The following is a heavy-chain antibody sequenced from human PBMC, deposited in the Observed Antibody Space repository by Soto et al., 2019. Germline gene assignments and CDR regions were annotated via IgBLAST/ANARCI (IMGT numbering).Heavy chain of an antibody. CDR1: GFTFSSYS. CDR3: ARVAVGATYYFDY. Sequence: EVQLVESGGGLVKPGGSLRLSCAASGFTFSSYSMNWVRQAPGKGLEWVSSISSSSSYIYYADSVKGRFTISRDNAKNTLYLQMNSLRAEDTAVYYCARVAVGATYYFDYWGQGTLLTVSS. D-gene: IGHD1-26*01. V-gene: IGHV3-21*01. J-gene: IGHJ4*02. CDR2: ISSSSSYI.